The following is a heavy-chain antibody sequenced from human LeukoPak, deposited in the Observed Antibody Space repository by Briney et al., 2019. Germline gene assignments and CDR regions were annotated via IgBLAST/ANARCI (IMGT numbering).Heavy chain of an antibody. CDR1: GFTFSGYA. J-gene: IGHJ4*02. D-gene: IGHD3-10*01. V-gene: IGHV3-30-3*01. CDR3: ARVGYYASGPFSYFDY. CDR2: ISYDGSNE. Sequence: GGSLRLSCAASGFTFSGYAMHWVRQAPGKGLEWVAVISYDGSNEYYADSVKGRFTISRDNSKDTLYLQMNSLSVEDTAVYYCARVGYYASGPFSYFDYWGQGTLVTVSS.